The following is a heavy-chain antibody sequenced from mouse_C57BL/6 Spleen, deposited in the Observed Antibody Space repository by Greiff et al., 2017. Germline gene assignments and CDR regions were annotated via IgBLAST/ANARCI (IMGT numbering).Heavy chain of an antibody. CDR3: ARHGYYGSSYDAMDY. D-gene: IGHD1-1*01. Sequence: EVKVVESGGGLVQPGESLKLSCESNEYEFPSHDMSWVRKTPEKRLELVAAINSDGGSTYYPDTMARRFIISRDNTKKTLYLQMSSLRSEDTALYYCARHGYYGSSYDAMDYWGQGTSVTVSS. CDR1: EYEFPSHD. J-gene: IGHJ4*01. V-gene: IGHV5-2*01. CDR2: INSDGGST.